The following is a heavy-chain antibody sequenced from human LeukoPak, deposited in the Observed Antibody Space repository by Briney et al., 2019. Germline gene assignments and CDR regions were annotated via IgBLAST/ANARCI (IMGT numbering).Heavy chain of an antibody. CDR2: VFNSGYT. CDR1: DASINSGLYF. D-gene: IGHD6-13*01. CDR3: PRGNRWSRLDS. J-gene: IGHJ4*02. V-gene: IGHV4-61*02. Sequence: PSQTLSLTCNLSDASINSGLYFYTWIRQPAGKGLEWIGRVFNSGYTHYTPSLKSRVTISVDTSKSQFSLRLTAVTAAETAVYYCPRGNRWSRLDSWGQGTLVSVSS.